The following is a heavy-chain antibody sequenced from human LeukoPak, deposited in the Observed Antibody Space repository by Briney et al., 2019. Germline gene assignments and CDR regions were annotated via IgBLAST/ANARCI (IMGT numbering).Heavy chain of an antibody. J-gene: IGHJ4*02. V-gene: IGHV3-53*01. CDR1: GFTVSNSY. D-gene: IGHD3-10*01. Sequence: PGGSLRLSCAASGFTVSNSYMSWVRQAPGKGLEWVSVVYPDGSTFYGDSVQGRFSISRDISKNTLYLQMNILRAEGTAVYYCATNVPMVQGVMFGYWGQGTLVTVSS. CDR2: VYPDGST. CDR3: ATNVPMVQGVMFGY.